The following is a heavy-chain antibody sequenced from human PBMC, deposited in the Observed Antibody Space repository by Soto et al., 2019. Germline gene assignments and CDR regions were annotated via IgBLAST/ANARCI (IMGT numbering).Heavy chain of an antibody. V-gene: IGHV3-21*01. Sequence: EVQLVESGGGLVKPGGSLRLSCAASGFTFSSYSMNWVRQAPGKGLEWVSSISSSSSYIYYADSVKGRFTISRDNAKNSLYLQMNSLRAEDTAVYYCATASRGYSYGLKPNWGQGTLVTVSS. CDR1: GFTFSSYS. CDR3: ATASRGYSYGLKPN. D-gene: IGHD5-18*01. J-gene: IGHJ4*02. CDR2: ISSSSSYI.